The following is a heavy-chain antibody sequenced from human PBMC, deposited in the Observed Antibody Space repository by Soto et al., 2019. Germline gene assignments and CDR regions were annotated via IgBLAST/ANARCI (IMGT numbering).Heavy chain of an antibody. CDR2: ILHSGDII. V-gene: IGHV3-48*03. J-gene: IGHJ4*02. D-gene: IGHD3-16*01. CDR1: GFKFSSYE. Sequence: EEQLEESGGGLVQPGGSLRLACAGSGFKFSSYEMNWVRQAPGKGLEWLSFILHSGDIIYYADSVKGRFTISRDNAKNLLYLHMNTLRVEYTAIYYCATRLSVSYGPLFDQWGQGTLVTVSS. CDR3: ATRLSVSYGPLFDQ.